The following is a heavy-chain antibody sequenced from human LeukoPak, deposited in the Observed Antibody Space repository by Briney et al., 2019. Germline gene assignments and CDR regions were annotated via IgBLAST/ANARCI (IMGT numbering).Heavy chain of an antibody. D-gene: IGHD6-19*01. CDR2: IKQDGSEK. J-gene: IGHJ6*03. V-gene: IGHV3-7*03. Sequence: GGSLRLSCAASGFTFSSYWMNWVRQAPGKGLEWVANIKQDGSEKYYVDSVKGRFTISRDNAKNSLHLQMNSLKTEDTAVYYCVRVYGSGWPYYYYYMDVWGKGTTVTISS. CDR3: VRVYGSGWPYYYYYMDV. CDR1: GFTFSSYW.